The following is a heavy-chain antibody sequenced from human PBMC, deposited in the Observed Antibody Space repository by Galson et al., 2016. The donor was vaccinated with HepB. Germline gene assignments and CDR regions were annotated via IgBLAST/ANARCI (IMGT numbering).Heavy chain of an antibody. Sequence: SLRLSCAASGFTFRIYHMTWVRQAPGKGLEWVSAISSGGSTYYADSVQGRFSIPRDNSKNILYLQMNSLRVEDTAVYYCPRRDGDMQPSDYWGQGTLVTVSS. J-gene: IGHJ4*02. CDR2: ISSGGST. CDR3: PRRDGDMQPSDY. D-gene: IGHD5-24*01. CDR1: GFTFRIYH. V-gene: IGHV3-23*01.